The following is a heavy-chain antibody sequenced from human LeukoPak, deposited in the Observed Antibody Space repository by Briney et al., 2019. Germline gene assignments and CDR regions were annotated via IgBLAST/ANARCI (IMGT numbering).Heavy chain of an antibody. CDR2: ISYDGSNK. CDR1: GFTFSSYG. J-gene: IGHJ4*02. CDR3: AKDKPPTVTTGTWDY. V-gene: IGHV3-30*18. D-gene: IGHD4-17*01. Sequence: GGSLRLSCAASGFTFSSYGMHWVRQAPGKGLEWVAVISYDGSNKYYADSVKGRFTISRDNSKNTLYLQMNGLRAEDTAVYYCAKDKPPTVTTGTWDYWGQGTLVTVSS.